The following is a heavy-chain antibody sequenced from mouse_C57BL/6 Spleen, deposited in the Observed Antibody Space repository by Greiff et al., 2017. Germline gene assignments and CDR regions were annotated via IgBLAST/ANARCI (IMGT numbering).Heavy chain of an antibody. CDR1: GFTFSNYW. J-gene: IGHJ4*01. CDR3: ATITTPYAMDY. D-gene: IGHD1-2*01. V-gene: IGHV6-3*01. Sequence: EVQGVESGGGLVQPGGSMKLSCVASGFTFSNYWMNWVRQSPEKGLEWVAQIRLKSDNYATHYAESVKGRFTISRDDSKSSVYLQMNNLRAEDTGIYYCATITTPYAMDYWGQGTSVTVSS. CDR2: IRLKSDNYAT.